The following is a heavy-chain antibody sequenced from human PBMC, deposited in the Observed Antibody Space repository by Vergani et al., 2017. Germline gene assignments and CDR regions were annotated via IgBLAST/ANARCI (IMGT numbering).Heavy chain of an antibody. CDR3: ARDHRDYNNYPGTFDI. J-gene: IGHJ3*02. D-gene: IGHD5-24*01. CDR1: GFSFSYRY. CDR2: ISNSGNTI. Sequence: QVQLVESGGGLVKPGGSLRLSCAASGFSFSYRYMTWIRQAPGKGLAWVSYISNSGNTIEYADSVKGRFSISRDNAKSSLFLQMDSLRAEDTAVYYCARDHRDYNNYPGTFDIWGQGSMVTVSS. V-gene: IGHV3-11*01.